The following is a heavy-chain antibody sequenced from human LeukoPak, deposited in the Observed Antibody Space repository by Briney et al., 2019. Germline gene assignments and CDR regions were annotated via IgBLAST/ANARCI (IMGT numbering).Heavy chain of an antibody. CDR2: ISYDGSNK. D-gene: IGHD5-12*01. CDR1: GFTFSSYG. Sequence: GGSLRLSCAASGFTFSSYGMHRVRQAPGKGLEWVAVISYDGSNKYYADSVKGRFTISRDNSKNTLYLQMNSLRAEDTAVYYCAKLNSGYDSEFDYWGQGTLVTVSS. V-gene: IGHV3-30*18. J-gene: IGHJ4*02. CDR3: AKLNSGYDSEFDY.